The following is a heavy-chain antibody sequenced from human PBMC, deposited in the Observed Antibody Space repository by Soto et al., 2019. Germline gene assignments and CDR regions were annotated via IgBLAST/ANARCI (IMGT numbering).Heavy chain of an antibody. CDR2: INHSGST. J-gene: IGHJ6*02. CDR3: AREAVVVAPTGYGMDV. V-gene: IGHV4-34*01. D-gene: IGHD2-15*01. Sequence: XATLSLTCAVYGGSFSGYYWSWIRQPPGKGLEWIGEINHSGSTNYNPSLKSRVTISVDTSKNQFSLKLSSVTAADTAVYYCAREAVVVAPTGYGMDVWGQGTTVTVSS. CDR1: GGSFSGYY.